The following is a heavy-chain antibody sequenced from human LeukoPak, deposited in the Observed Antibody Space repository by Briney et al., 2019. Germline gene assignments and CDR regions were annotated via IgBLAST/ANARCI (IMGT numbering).Heavy chain of an antibody. CDR3: ARGDGYTSDEGP. CDR2: INHSGST. Sequence: GSLRLSCAASGFIFSDYYMSWIRQAPGKGLEWLGEINHSGSTNYNPSLKSRVTISVDTSKNQFSLKLSSVTAADTAVYYCARGDGYTSDEGPWGQGTLVTVSS. D-gene: IGHD5-24*01. CDR1: GFIFSDYY. V-gene: IGHV4-34*01. J-gene: IGHJ5*02.